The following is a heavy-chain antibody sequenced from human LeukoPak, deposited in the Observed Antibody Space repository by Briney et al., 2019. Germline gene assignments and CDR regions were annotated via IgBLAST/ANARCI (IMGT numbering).Heavy chain of an antibody. J-gene: IGHJ5*02. Sequence: PGRSLRLSRAASAFTFSGYGVHWVRQAPGKGLEWVALISYDGNIKYYADSVKDRFTISRDNSKNTLYLQMNSLRAEDTAVYYCAKDRSSTWTFLDSWGQGTLVTVSS. CDR2: ISYDGNIK. CDR3: AKDRSSTWTFLDS. CDR1: AFTFSGYG. D-gene: IGHD6-13*01. V-gene: IGHV3-30*18.